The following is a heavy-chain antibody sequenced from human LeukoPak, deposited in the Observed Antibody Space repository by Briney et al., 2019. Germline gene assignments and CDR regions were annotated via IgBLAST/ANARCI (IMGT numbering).Heavy chain of an antibody. D-gene: IGHD1-26*01. Sequence: GASVKVSCKASGYTFTGYYMHWVRQAPGQGLEWMGWINPNSGGTNYAQKFQGRVTMTRDTSISTAYMELSRLRSDDTAVYYCARDYSGSYWGGSYYFDYWGQGTLVTVSS. CDR1: GYTFTGYY. V-gene: IGHV1-2*02. J-gene: IGHJ4*02. CDR2: INPNSGGT. CDR3: ARDYSGSYWGGSYYFDY.